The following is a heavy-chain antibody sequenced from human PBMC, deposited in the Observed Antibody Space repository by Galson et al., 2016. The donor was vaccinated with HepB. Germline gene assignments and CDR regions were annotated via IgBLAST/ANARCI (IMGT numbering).Heavy chain of an antibody. CDR1: GFTFRNYW. CDR2: INSDGSGI. D-gene: IGHD3-16*02. CDR3: ARGFRLGDLSSPRERDAFDM. V-gene: IGHV3-74*01. Sequence: SLRLSCAASGFTFRNYWMHWVRQVPREGLVWVARINSDGSGINYADSVKGRFTISRDNSKNTLYLQMNSLRAEDTAVYYCARGFRLGDLSSPRERDAFDMWGQGTMVTVSS. J-gene: IGHJ3*02.